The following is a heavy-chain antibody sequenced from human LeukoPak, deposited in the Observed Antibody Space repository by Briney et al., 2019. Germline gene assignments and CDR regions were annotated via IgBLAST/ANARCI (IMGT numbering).Heavy chain of an antibody. V-gene: IGHV1-69*04. CDR2: IIPILGIA. CDR1: GGTFSSYA. Sequence: ASVKVSCKASGGTFSSYAISWVRHAPGQGLEWMGRIIPILGIANYAQKFQGRVTITADKSTSTAYMELSSLRSEDTAVYYCASSLQIMVRGVIIKDFDYWGQGTLVTVSS. J-gene: IGHJ4*02. D-gene: IGHD3-10*01. CDR3: ASSLQIMVRGVIIKDFDY.